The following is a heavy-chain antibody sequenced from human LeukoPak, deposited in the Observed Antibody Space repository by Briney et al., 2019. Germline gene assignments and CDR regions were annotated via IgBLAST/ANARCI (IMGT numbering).Heavy chain of an antibody. V-gene: IGHV4-4*07. CDR3: ARDYYDSSGYYFEAFDI. J-gene: IGHJ3*02. D-gene: IGHD3-22*01. CDR2: IYTSGST. CDR1: GGSISSYY. Sequence: PSETLSLTCTVSGGSISSYYWSWIRQPAGKGLEWIGRIYTSGSTNYNPSLKSRVTVSVDTSKNQFSLKLSSVTAADTAVYYCARDYYDSSGYYFEAFDIWGQGTMVTVSS.